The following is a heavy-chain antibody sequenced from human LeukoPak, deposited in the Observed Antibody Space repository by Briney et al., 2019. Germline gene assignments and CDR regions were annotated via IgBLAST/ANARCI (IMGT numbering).Heavy chain of an antibody. CDR1: GGTFSSYA. J-gene: IGHJ4*02. D-gene: IGHD3-10*01. Sequence: SVKVSCKASGGTFSSYAISWVRQAPGQGLEWMGGIIPIFGTANYAQKFQGRVTITADESTSTAYMELSSLRSEDTAVYYCARAVEWGSGSYPADYWGQGTLVTVSS. CDR3: ARAVEWGSGSYPADY. V-gene: IGHV1-69*13. CDR2: IIPIFGTA.